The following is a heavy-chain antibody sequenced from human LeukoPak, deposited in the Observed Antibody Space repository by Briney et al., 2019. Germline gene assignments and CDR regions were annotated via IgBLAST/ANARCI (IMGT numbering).Heavy chain of an antibody. D-gene: IGHD3-9*01. CDR3: AKPDILTGPRENYFDY. CDR1: GFTFSSYA. CDR2: ISGSGGST. V-gene: IGHV3-23*01. J-gene: IGHJ4*02. Sequence: QPGGSLRLSCAASGFTFSSYAMSWVRQAPGKGLEWVSAISGSGGSTYYADSVKGRFTISRDNSKNTLYLQMNSLRAEDTAVYYCAKPDILTGPRENYFDYWGQGTLVTVSS.